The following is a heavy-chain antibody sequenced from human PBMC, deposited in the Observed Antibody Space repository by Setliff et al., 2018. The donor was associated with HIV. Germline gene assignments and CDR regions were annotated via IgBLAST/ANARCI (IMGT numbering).Heavy chain of an antibody. CDR2: IWYDGSNK. CDR1: GFTFSSYG. J-gene: IGHJ3*02. D-gene: IGHD3-22*01. V-gene: IGHV3-33*08. Sequence: GESLKISCAASGFTFSSYGMHWVRQAPGKGLEWVAVIWYDGSNKYYADSAKGRFTISRDNSKNTLYLQMNSLRAGDTAVYYCARARDSSGYYPGAFDIWGQGTMVTVSS. CDR3: ARARDSSGYYPGAFDI.